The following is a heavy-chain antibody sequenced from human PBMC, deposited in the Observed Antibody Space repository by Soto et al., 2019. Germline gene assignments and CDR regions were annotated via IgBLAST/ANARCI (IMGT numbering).Heavy chain of an antibody. CDR1: RFTFTSYA. CDR3: AKEVGGGSLFRGAFDY. V-gene: IGHV3-23*01. D-gene: IGHD1-26*01. J-gene: IGHJ4*02. Sequence: GGSLRLSCVASRFTFTSYAMSWVRQAPGKGLEWVAAISASGGATIHADSVKGRLTISRDNSKNTLYLQMNSLRAEDTAVYYCAKEVGGGSLFRGAFDYWGQGTQVTVSS. CDR2: ISASGGAT.